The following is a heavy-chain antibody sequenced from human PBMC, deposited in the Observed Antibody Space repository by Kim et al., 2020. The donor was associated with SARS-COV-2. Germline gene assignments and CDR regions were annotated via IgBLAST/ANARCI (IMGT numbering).Heavy chain of an antibody. CDR3: ARGHTFVY. D-gene: IGHD3-3*02. Sequence: GDTTYYADTVRRRFTISRDDAENSLYLQMNNLKAEDTAIYYCARGHTFVYWGQGALVTVSS. CDR2: GDTT. J-gene: IGHJ4*02. V-gene: IGHV3-11*01.